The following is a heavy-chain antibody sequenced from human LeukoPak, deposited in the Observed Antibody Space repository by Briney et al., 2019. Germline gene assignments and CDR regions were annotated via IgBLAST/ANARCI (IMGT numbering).Heavy chain of an antibody. CDR1: GGSISSYY. CDR3: ARLPLGDYGDRYAFDI. D-gene: IGHD4-17*01. V-gene: IGHV4-59*08. Sequence: SSETLSLTCTVSGGSISSYYWSWIRQPPGKGLEWIGYIYYSGSTNYNPSLKSRVTISVDTSKNQFSLKLSSVTAADTAVYYCARLPLGDYGDRYAFDIWGQGTMVTVSS. J-gene: IGHJ3*02. CDR2: IYYSGST.